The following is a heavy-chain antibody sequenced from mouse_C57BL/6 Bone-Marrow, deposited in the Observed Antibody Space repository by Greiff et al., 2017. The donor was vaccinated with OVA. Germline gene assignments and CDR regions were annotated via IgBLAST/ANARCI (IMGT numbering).Heavy chain of an antibody. J-gene: IGHJ3*01. Sequence: EVQRVESGGGLVKPGGSLKLSCAASGFTFSSYAMSWVRQTPEKRLEWVATISAGGSYTYYPDNVKGRFTISRDNAKNNLYLQMSHLKSEDTAMYYCAREDGFPPWFAYWGQGTLVTVSA. D-gene: IGHD2-3*01. CDR1: GFTFSSYA. CDR2: ISAGGSYT. CDR3: AREDGFPPWFAY. V-gene: IGHV5-4*01.